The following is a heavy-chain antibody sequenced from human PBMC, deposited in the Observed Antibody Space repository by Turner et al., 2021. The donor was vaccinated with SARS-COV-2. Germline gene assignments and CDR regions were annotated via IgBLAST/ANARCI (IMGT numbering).Heavy chain of an antibody. D-gene: IGHD2-2*01. CDR2: VSSSSSYI. J-gene: IGHJ6*02. CDR3: ARDHRPVVVPAAKRAGSYYYGMDV. Sequence: EVQLLESGGGLVKPGGSLRLSCPASRFTFSSYSMNWVRQAQGKGREWDSSVSSSSSYIYYADSGKGRFTISRDNAKNSLYLQMNSLRAEDTAVYYCARDHRPVVVPAAKRAGSYYYGMDVWGQGTTVTVSS. V-gene: IGHV3-21*01. CDR1: RFTFSSYS.